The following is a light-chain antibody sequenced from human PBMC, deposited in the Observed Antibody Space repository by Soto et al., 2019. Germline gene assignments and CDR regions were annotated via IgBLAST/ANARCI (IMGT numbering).Light chain of an antibody. J-gene: IGKJ1*01. V-gene: IGKV1-12*01. Sequence: DIQMTQSPSSVSASVGDRVTITCRASQAISGWVAWYQQKPGKVPKLLIYAASTLQSGVPSRFNCSGSGTDYTLTISNLQPEDFATYYCQQANSFPTMFGQGTKVEIK. CDR1: QAISGW. CDR2: AAS. CDR3: QQANSFPTM.